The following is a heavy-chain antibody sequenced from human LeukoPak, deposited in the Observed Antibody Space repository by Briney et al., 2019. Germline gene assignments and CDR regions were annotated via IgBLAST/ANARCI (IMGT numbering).Heavy chain of an antibody. CDR1: GFTFNSHD. CDR3: ARGVAGSAFDY. CDR2: IRYDGYKR. Sequence: GGSLRLSCGASGFTFNSHDMHWVRRAPGKGLEWVAFIRYDGYKRYYGDFGKGRFTISRDKSNNTLFLQMNSLRGDDTAVYCCARGVAGSAFDYWGQGTLVAVSS. D-gene: IGHD2-21*01. J-gene: IGHJ4*02. V-gene: IGHV3-30*02.